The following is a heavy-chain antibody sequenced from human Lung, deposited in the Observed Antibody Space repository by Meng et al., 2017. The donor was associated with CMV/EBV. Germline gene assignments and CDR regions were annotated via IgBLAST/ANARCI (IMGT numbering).Heavy chain of an antibody. V-gene: IGHV4-59*01. CDR2: IYYSGST. D-gene: IGHD2/OR15-2a*01. CDR3: ARDRRPLSNTWFDP. Sequence: SETLSLTCTVSGGSISSYYWSWIRQPPGKGLEWIGYIYYSGSTIYNPSLKSRATISVDTSKNEFSLKLSSVTAADTAIYYCARDRRPLSNTWFDPWGQGTLVTVSS. J-gene: IGHJ5*02. CDR1: GGSISSYY.